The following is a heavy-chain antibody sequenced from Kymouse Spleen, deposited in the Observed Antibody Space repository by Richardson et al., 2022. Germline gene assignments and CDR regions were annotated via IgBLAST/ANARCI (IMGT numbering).Heavy chain of an antibody. CDR3: AKEGGSGSTRPFYYYYYYGMDV. CDR1: GFTFSSYG. V-gene: IGHV3-30*18. D-gene: IGHD3-10*01. Sequence: QVQLVESGGGVVQPGRSLRLSCAASGFTFSSYGMHWVRQAPGKGLEWVAVISYDGSNKYYADSVKGRFTISRDNSKNTLYLQMNSLRAEDTAVYYCAKEGGSGSTRPFYYYYYYGMDVWGQGTTVTVSS. J-gene: IGHJ6*02. CDR2: ISYDGSNK.